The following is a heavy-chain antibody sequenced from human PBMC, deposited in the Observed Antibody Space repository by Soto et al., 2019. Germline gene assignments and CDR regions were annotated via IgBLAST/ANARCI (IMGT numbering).Heavy chain of an antibody. CDR2: ISGSGGST. Sequence: GGSLRLSCAASGFTFSSYAMSWVRQAPGKGLEWVSAISGSGGSTYYADSVKGRFTISRDNSKNTLYLQMNSLRAEDTAVYYCAKDSPLTGYSNYYYYYMDVWGKGTTVTVSS. V-gene: IGHV3-23*01. CDR1: GFTFSSYA. CDR3: AKDSPLTGYSNYYYYYMDV. D-gene: IGHD4-4*01. J-gene: IGHJ6*03.